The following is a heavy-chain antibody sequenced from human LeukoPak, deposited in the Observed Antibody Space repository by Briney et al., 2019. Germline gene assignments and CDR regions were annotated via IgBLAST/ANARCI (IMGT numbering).Heavy chain of an antibody. Sequence: GGSLRLSCAASGFTFSSYSMNSVRQAPGKGLEWVSSISSSSSYIYYADSVKGRFTISRDNAKHSLYLQMNSLRAEDTAVYYCARVGCGGDCYSEASFDYWGQGTLVTVSS. V-gene: IGHV3-21*01. D-gene: IGHD2-21*01. CDR2: ISSSSSYI. J-gene: IGHJ4*02. CDR1: GFTFSSYS. CDR3: ARVGCGGDCYSEASFDY.